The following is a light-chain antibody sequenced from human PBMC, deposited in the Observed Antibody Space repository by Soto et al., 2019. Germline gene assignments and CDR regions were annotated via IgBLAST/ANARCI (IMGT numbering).Light chain of an antibody. Sequence: QSVLTQPASVSGSPGQSITISCTGTSSDVGAYNYVSWFQQHPGKAPTLIISEVSNRPSGVSNRFSGSKSANAASLTISGLQAEDAADYFCFSFTTDWTHVFGTGTKVTVL. CDR3: FSFTTDWTHV. V-gene: IGLV2-14*01. J-gene: IGLJ1*01. CDR1: SSDVGAYNY. CDR2: EVS.